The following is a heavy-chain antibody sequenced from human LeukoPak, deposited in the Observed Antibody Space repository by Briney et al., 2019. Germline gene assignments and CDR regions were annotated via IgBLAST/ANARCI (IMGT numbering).Heavy chain of an antibody. V-gene: IGHV4-59*01. D-gene: IGHD6-19*01. CDR2: IYYSGST. CDR3: ASSLTSSGWYYFDY. J-gene: IGHJ4*02. CDR1: GGSISSYQ. Sequence: SETLSLTCTVSGGSISSYQWSWIRQPPGMGLGWIGYIYYSGSTNYNPSLKSRVTISADTSKNQFSLELSSVTAADTAVYYCASSLTSSGWYYFDYWGQGTLVTVSS.